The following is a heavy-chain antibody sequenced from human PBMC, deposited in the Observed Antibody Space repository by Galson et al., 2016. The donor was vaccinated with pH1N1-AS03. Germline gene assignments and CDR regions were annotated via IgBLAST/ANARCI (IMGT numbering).Heavy chain of an antibody. CDR3: ARQPCITVGGDY. V-gene: IGHV5-51*01. CDR2: IYPADSGT. J-gene: IGHJ4*02. CDR1: GYNFNAYW. Sequence: QSGAEVKKSGESLKISCQTSGYNFNAYWIAWVRQMPGKDLEGLGIIYPADSGTRYSPSFQGQVPIAVDKSIWTAYLQWSSLTASDSAIYYCARQPCITVGGDYWGQGTLVTVSS. D-gene: IGHD3-10*01.